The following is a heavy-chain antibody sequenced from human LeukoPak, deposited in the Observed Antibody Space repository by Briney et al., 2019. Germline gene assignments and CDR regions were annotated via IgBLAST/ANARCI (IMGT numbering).Heavy chain of an antibody. Sequence: GGSLRLSCAASGFTFSSYGMHWVRQAPGKGLEWVAVIWYGGSNKYYADSVKGRFTISRDNSKNTLYLQMNSLRAEDTAVYYCAKGGGVAARDAFDIWGQGTMVTVSS. D-gene: IGHD6-6*01. CDR3: AKGGGVAARDAFDI. V-gene: IGHV3-30*02. J-gene: IGHJ3*02. CDR2: IWYGGSNK. CDR1: GFTFSSYG.